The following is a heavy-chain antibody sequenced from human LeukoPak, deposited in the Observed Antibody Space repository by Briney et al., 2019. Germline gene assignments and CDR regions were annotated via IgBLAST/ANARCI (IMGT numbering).Heavy chain of an antibody. V-gene: IGHV1-2*02. CDR2: IHPNSGGT. Sequence: ASVKVSCKASGYTFTSYYLHWVRQAPGQGLEWMGWIHPNSGGTNYAQKFQGRVTMTRDTSISTAYMELSSLTSDDTAVYYCARDGSGSGNSDLDYWGQGTLVTVSS. J-gene: IGHJ4*02. D-gene: IGHD3-10*01. CDR1: GYTFTSYY. CDR3: ARDGSGSGNSDLDY.